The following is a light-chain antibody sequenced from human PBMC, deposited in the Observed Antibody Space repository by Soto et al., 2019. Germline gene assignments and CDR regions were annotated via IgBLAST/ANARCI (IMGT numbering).Light chain of an antibody. CDR3: QQRSNWPPTWT. Sequence: IVLTQSPATLSLSPGERATLSCRASQSVSSYLAWYQQKPGQAPRLLIYHASNRATGIPARFSGRGSGTDFTLTISSLETEDFAVYYCQQRSNWPPTWTFGQGTKVDIK. CDR1: QSVSSY. CDR2: HAS. V-gene: IGKV3-11*01. J-gene: IGKJ1*01.